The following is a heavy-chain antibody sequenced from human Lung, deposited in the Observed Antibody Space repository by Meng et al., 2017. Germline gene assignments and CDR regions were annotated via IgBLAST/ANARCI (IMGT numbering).Heavy chain of an antibody. D-gene: IGHD4-11*01. V-gene: IGHV4-34*01. Sequence: VQLQQWGAGLLKPSETLSLTGVVSGGSFSDYYWSGIRQPPGKGLEWIGEINHSGSTNYTPSLESRATISVDTSQNNLSLKLSSVTAADSAVYYCARGPTTMAHDFDYWGQGTLVTVSS. CDR1: GGSFSDYY. CDR3: ARGPTTMAHDFDY. CDR2: INHSGST. J-gene: IGHJ4*02.